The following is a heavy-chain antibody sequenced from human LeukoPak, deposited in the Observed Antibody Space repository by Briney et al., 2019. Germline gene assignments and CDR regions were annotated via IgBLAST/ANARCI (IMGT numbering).Heavy chain of an antibody. CDR1: GFTFSSYS. V-gene: IGHV3-23*01. D-gene: IGHD3-10*01. CDR3: AKGGSGLRYYFDY. J-gene: IGHJ4*02. Sequence: GGSLRLSCAASGFTFSSYSMSWVRQAPGKGLEWVSAISGSGGSTYYADSVKGRFTISRDNSKNTLYLQMNSLRAEDTAVYYCAKGGSGLRYYFDYWGQGTLVTVSS. CDR2: ISGSGGST.